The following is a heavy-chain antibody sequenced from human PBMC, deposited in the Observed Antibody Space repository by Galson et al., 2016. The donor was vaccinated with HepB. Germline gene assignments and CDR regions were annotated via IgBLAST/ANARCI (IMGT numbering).Heavy chain of an antibody. CDR2: VNTDGSGA. Sequence: SLRLSCAASGFTFSTYWMHRGRPAPGKGLVWLSRVNTDGSGADYADSVRGRFTISRDNSKNTLYLEMNSLRAEDTAVYYCARDNWDDAGCSVDHWGQGTLVTVSS. CDR3: ARDNWDDAGCSVDH. CDR1: GFTFSTYW. V-gene: IGHV3-74*01. D-gene: IGHD1-20*01. J-gene: IGHJ4*02.